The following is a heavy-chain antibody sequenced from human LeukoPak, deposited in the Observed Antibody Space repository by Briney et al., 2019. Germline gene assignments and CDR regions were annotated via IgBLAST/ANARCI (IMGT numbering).Heavy chain of an antibody. CDR3: ARGMTYYYGSGKFDY. J-gene: IGHJ4*02. D-gene: IGHD3-10*01. CDR2: TNTDASST. Sequence: GGSLRLSCAASGFTFSSYNMNWVRQAPGKGLVWVSRTNTDASSTSYADSVKDRFTISRDNTKNTVYLQMDSLRAEDTAVYYCARGMTYYYGSGKFDYWGQGSLVTVSS. V-gene: IGHV3-74*01. CDR1: GFTFSSYN.